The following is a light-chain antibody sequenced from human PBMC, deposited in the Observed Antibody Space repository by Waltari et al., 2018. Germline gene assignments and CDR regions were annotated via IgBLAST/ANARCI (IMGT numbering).Light chain of an antibody. J-gene: IGKJ4*01. CDR2: DAS. CDR1: QSVSSY. V-gene: IGKV3-11*01. Sequence: EIVLTQSPATLSLSPGERATLSCRASQSVSSYLAWYQQKPGQAPRLLIHDASNRATGIPARFRGSGSGTDFTLTISSLEPEDFAVYYCQQRSHWPTFGGGTKVEIK. CDR3: QQRSHWPT.